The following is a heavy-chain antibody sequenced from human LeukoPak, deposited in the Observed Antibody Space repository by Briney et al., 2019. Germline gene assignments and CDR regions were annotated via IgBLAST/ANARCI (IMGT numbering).Heavy chain of an antibody. CDR3: ARAIEVIAVADY. D-gene: IGHD6-19*01. CDR2: IWYDGSNK. CDR1: GFTFSSYG. J-gene: IGHJ4*02. Sequence: GGSLRLSCAASGFTFSSYGMHWVRQAPGKGLEWVAVIWYDGSNKYYADSVKGRFTISRDNSKNTLYLQMNSLRAEDTAVYYCARAIEVIAVADYWGQGTLVTVSS. V-gene: IGHV3-33*01.